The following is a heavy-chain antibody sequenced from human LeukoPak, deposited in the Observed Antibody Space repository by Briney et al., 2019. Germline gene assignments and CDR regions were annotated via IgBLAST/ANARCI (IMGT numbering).Heavy chain of an antibody. Sequence: ASVKFSCKASGYTFTSDYMHWVRQAPGQGLKGWGIINPSGGTTSYAQKFQGRVTMTRDMSTSTVYMELSSLRSEDTAVYYCARTKDYYYDYMDVGGKGTTVTVSS. J-gene: IGHJ6*03. CDR1: GYTFTSDY. CDR2: INPSGGTT. V-gene: IGHV1-46*01. CDR3: ARTKDYYYDYMDV.